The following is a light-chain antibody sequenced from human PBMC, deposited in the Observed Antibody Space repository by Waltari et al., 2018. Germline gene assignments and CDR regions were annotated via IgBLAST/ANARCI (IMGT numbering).Light chain of an antibody. Sequence: IVMTQSPATLSVSPGARATLPGRASQYVNRNLAWYQQKPGQPPRLLIYSASSRASGVPARFSGSGSGTDFSLTISSLQSEDFAVYFCQQYNDWPPAFGQGTKLDI. CDR2: SAS. CDR3: QQYNDWPPA. CDR1: QYVNRN. V-gene: IGKV3-15*01. J-gene: IGKJ1*01.